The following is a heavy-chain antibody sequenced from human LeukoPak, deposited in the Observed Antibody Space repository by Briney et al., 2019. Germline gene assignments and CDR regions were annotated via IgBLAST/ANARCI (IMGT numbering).Heavy chain of an antibody. V-gene: IGHV3-53*01. J-gene: IGHJ6*03. CDR1: GFTFSSYA. D-gene: IGHD1-26*01. CDR3: ARAGVGIYYYYMDV. CDR2: IYSGGST. Sequence: PGGSLRLSCAASGFTFSSYAMSWVRQAPGKGLEWVSVIYSGGSTYYADSVKGRFTISRDNSKNTLYLQMNSLRAEDTAVYYCARAGVGIYYYYMDVWGKGTTVTVSS.